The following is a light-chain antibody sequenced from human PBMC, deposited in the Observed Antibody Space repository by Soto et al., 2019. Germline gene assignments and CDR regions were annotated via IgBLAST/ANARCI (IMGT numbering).Light chain of an antibody. V-gene: IGKV3-15*01. J-gene: IGKJ3*01. Sequence: EIVLTDSPGTLSLSLWEIATLACRASQSVTSLHLAWYQQKPGQAPRLLIHGATTGATGIPARFSGSGSGTEFTLTISSLQSEDFAVYYCQQYNNWPFTFGPGTKVDIK. CDR3: QQYNNWPFT. CDR1: QSVTSLH. CDR2: GAT.